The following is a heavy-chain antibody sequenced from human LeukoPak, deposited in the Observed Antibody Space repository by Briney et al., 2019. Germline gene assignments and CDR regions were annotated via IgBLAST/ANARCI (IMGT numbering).Heavy chain of an antibody. V-gene: IGHV3-7*01. Sequence: GGSLRLSCAASGFTFSSYWMSWVRQAPGKGLEWVANIKQDGSEKYYVDSVKGRFTISRDNAKNSLYLQMNRLRAEDTAVYYCARGQPILGYCSGGSCYGGGFDYWGQGTQVTVSS. D-gene: IGHD2-15*01. J-gene: IGHJ4*02. CDR3: ARGQPILGYCSGGSCYGGGFDY. CDR2: IKQDGSEK. CDR1: GFTFSSYW.